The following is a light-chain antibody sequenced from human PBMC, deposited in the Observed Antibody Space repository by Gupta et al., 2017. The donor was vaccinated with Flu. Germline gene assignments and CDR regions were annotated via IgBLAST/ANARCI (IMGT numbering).Light chain of an antibody. CDR2: QDI. CDR3: QVWDSSNVI. V-gene: IGLV3-1*01. J-gene: IGLJ2*01. CDR1: KLGDKY. Sequence: SSELPQPPSVSVYPGHPATITCSGDKLGDKYASWYQQKTGHSPMLVIYQDIKRTAGIPERFSGSNSGNTVTRAISGTKATDEADYYCQVWDSSNVIFGGGTKLTVL.